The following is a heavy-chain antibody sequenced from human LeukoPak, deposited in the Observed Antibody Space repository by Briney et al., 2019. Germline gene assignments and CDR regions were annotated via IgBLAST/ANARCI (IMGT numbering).Heavy chain of an antibody. V-gene: IGHV3-74*01. CDR2: INSDGRII. Sequence: GGSLRLSCAASGLTFSSYWMHWVRQAPGKGLVWVSRINSDGRIIDYADSVKGRFTISRDNAKKTVYLQMNSLRAEDTAVYYCAREWARSGYSDFWGQGTLVTVSS. CDR3: AREWARSGYSDF. J-gene: IGHJ4*02. D-gene: IGHD3-22*01. CDR1: GLTFSSYW.